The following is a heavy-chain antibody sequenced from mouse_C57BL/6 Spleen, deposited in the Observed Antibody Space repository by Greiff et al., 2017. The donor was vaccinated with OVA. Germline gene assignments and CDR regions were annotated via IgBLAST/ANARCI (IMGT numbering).Heavy chain of an antibody. Sequence: QVQLQQPGAELVKPGASVKLSCKASGYTFTSYWMHWVKQRPGQGLEWIGMIHPNSGSTNYNEKFKSKATLTVDKSSSTDYMQLSSLTSEDSAVYYCARRLTNAMDYWGQGTTVTVSS. CDR3: ARRLTNAMDY. CDR1: GYTFTSYW. V-gene: IGHV1-64*01. CDR2: IHPNSGST. D-gene: IGHD2-4*01. J-gene: IGHJ4*01.